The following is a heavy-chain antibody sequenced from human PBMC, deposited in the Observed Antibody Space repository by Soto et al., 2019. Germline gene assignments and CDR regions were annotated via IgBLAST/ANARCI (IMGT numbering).Heavy chain of an antibody. D-gene: IGHD3-3*01. CDR3: AKESPIYFWSGYYSFDP. CDR2: ISYDGSNK. CDR1: GFTFSSYG. Sequence: QVQLVESGGGVVQPGRSLRLSCEASGFTFSSYGMHWVSQAPGKGLEWVAVISYDGSNKYYADSVKGRFTISRDNSKNTLYLQMNSMRAEDTAVYYCAKESPIYFWSGYYSFDPWGQGTLVTVSS. J-gene: IGHJ5*02. V-gene: IGHV3-30*18.